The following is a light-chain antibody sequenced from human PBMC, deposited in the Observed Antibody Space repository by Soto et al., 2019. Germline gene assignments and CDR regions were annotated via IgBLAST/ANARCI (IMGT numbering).Light chain of an antibody. CDR3: QQYNNWPPLT. Sequence: EIVMTQSPATLSVSPGERATHSCRASQSVSSNLAWYQQKPGQAPRLLIYGASTRATGIPARFSGSGSGTEFTLTISSLQSEAFAVYYCQQYNNWPPLTFGGGTKVEIK. J-gene: IGKJ4*01. CDR1: QSVSSN. V-gene: IGKV3-15*01. CDR2: GAS.